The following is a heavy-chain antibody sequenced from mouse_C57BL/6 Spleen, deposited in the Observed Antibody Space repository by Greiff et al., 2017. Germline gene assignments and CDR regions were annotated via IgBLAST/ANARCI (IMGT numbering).Heavy chain of an antibody. CDR3: ARRGMGDYYAMDY. CDR2: IWSGGST. J-gene: IGHJ4*01. V-gene: IGHV2-2*01. D-gene: IGHD2-10*02. CDR1: GFSLTSYG. Sequence: VKLMESGPGLVQPSQSLSITCTVSGFSLTSYGVHWVRQSPGKGLEWLGVIWSGGSTDYNAAFISRLSISKDNSKSQVFFKMNSLQADDTAIYYCARRGMGDYYAMDYWGQGTSVTVSS.